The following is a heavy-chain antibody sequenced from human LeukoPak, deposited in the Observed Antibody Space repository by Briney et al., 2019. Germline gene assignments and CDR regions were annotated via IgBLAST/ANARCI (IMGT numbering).Heavy chain of an antibody. D-gene: IGHD6-19*01. J-gene: IGHJ4*02. CDR3: ARDLGYSSGPNY. Sequence: GGSLRLSCAASGFIVSSTYMNWVRQAPGKGLEWVSYISGGSSFTYYVDSVKGRFTISRDNAKNSLYLQMNSLRAEDTAVYYCARDLGYSSGPNYWGQGSRVTVSS. V-gene: IGHV3-21*01. CDR1: GFIVSSTY. CDR2: ISGGSSFT.